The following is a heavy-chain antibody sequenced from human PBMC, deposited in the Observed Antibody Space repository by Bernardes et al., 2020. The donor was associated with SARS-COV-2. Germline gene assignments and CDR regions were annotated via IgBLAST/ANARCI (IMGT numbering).Heavy chain of an antibody. CDR1: GFTFSSYW. CDR3: AREGIGNSDAFEI. D-gene: IGHD2-21*01. CDR2: IKQDESEK. V-gene: IGHV3-7*01. Sequence: VWSLILSCATSGFTFSSYWMTWVRQAPGKGLEWVANIKQDESEKYYVDSVKGRFTISRDNARNSLHLQMNSLRVEDTAIYYCAREGIGNSDAFEIWGQGTMVTVSS. J-gene: IGHJ3*02.